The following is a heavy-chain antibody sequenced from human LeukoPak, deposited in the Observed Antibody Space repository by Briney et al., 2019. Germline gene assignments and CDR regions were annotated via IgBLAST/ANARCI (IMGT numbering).Heavy chain of an antibody. Sequence: PGGSLRLSCAASGFTFSSYEINWVRQAPGKGLEWVSHISSSGSTIYYADSVKGRFTISRDNAKNSLYLQMNSLRAEDTAVYYLSRVNRAAAGSFDFWGQGTLVTVSS. D-gene: IGHD6-13*01. CDR2: ISSSGSTI. J-gene: IGHJ4*02. CDR1: GFTFSSYE. V-gene: IGHV3-48*03. CDR3: SRVNRAAAGSFDF.